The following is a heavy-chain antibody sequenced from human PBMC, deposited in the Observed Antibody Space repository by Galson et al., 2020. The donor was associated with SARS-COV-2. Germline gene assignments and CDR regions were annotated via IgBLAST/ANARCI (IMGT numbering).Heavy chain of an antibody. CDR2: IYPGDSDT. V-gene: IGHV5-51*01. CDR1: GYSFTSYW. Sequence: ISCKGSGYSFTSYWIGWVRQMPGKGLEWMGIIYPGDSDTRYSPSFQGQVTISADKSISTAYLQWSSLKASDTAMYYCARFYQLLDGYCSGGSCYSGAFDIWGQGTMVTVAS. J-gene: IGHJ3*02. CDR3: ARFYQLLDGYCSGGSCYSGAFDI. D-gene: IGHD2-15*01.